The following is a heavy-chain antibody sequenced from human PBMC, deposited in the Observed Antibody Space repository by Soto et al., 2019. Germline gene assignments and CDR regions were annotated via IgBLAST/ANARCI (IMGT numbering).Heavy chain of an antibody. CDR1: GFTFSSYG. D-gene: IGHD3-16*01. J-gene: IGHJ6*02. Sequence: QVQLVESGGGVVQPGRSLRLSCAASGFTFSSYGMHWVRQAPGKGLEWVAVISYDGSNKYYADSVKGRFTISRDNSKNTLYLQMNSLRAEDTAVYYCAKDLRLQDQYYYYGMDVWGQGTTVTVSS. V-gene: IGHV3-30*18. CDR3: AKDLRLQDQYYYYGMDV. CDR2: ISYDGSNK.